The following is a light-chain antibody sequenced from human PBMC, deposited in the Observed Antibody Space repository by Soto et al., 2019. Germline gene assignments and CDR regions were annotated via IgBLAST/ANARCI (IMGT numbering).Light chain of an antibody. V-gene: IGKV3-11*01. CDR3: QQXSNWPGT. J-gene: IGKJ2*01. CDR2: DAS. CDR1: QSVSSY. Sequence: EIVLTQSPATLSLSPGESATLSCRASQSVSSYLAWYQQKPGQAPRLLIYDASNRATGIPARFSGSGSGTXXXXXXXXXXXXDFAVYXCQQXSNWPGTFGQGTKLEIK.